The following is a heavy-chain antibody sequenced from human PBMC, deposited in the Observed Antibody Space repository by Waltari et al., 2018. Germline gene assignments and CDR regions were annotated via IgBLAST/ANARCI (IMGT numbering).Heavy chain of an antibody. D-gene: IGHD6-13*01. CDR1: GYTFTGYY. CDR2: INPNSGGT. CDR3: ARDEIHIAAAGRYYYYYYGMDV. V-gene: IGHV1-2*02. Sequence: QVQLVQSGAEVKKPGASVKVSCKASGYTFTGYYMHWVRQAPGQGLEWRGWINPNSGGTNYAQKFQGRVTMTRDTSISTAYMELSRLRSDDTAVYYCARDEIHIAAAGRYYYYYYGMDVWGQGTTVTVSS. J-gene: IGHJ6*02.